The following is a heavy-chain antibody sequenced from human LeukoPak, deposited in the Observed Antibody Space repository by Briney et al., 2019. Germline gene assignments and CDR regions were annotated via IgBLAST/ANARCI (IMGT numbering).Heavy chain of an antibody. CDR3: ARYRGADIAAYYYYYYMDV. J-gene: IGHJ6*03. Sequence: ASVKVSCKASGYTFTSYGISWLRQAPGQGLEWMGWISAYNGNTKYAQKLQGRVTMATDTSTSTAYKEPRNLRSDDTAVYYCARYRGADIAAYYYYYYMDVWGKGTTVTVSS. D-gene: IGHD5-12*01. CDR1: GYTFTSYG. CDR2: ISAYNGNT. V-gene: IGHV1-18*01.